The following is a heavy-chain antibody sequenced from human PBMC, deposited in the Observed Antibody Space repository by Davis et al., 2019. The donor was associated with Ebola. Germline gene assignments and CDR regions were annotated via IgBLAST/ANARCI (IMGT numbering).Heavy chain of an antibody. D-gene: IGHD3-10*01. CDR3: ARGRYYYGSGSYYTAHYYGMDV. CDR1: GGSFSGYY. J-gene: IGHJ6*02. CDR2: INYSGST. Sequence: SETLSLTCAVYGGSFSGYYWSWIRQPPGKGLEWIGEINYSGSTNYNPSLKSRVTISVDTSKNQFSLKLSSVTAADTAVYYCARGRYYYGSGSYYTAHYYGMDVWGQGTTVTVSS. V-gene: IGHV4-34*01.